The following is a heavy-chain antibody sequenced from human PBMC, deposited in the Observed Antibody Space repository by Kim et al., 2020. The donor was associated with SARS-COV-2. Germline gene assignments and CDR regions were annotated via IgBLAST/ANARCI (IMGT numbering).Heavy chain of an antibody. D-gene: IGHD3-22*01. Sequence: GGSLRLSCAASGFTFDDYAMHWVRQAPGKGLEWVSGISWNSNSIAYADSVKGRFTISRDNAKNSLYLQMNSLRAEDTALYYCAKEDPDYDSSHFDYWGQGTLVTVSS. CDR2: ISWNSNSI. CDR3: AKEDPDYDSSHFDY. CDR1: GFTFDDYA. J-gene: IGHJ4*02. V-gene: IGHV3-9*01.